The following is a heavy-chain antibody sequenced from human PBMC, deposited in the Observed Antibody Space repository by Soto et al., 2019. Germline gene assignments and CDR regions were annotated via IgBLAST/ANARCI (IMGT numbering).Heavy chain of an antibody. CDR3: ARVGVSSSWYRTQYEGLSNWFDP. Sequence: ASVKVSCKASGYTFTSYAMHWVRQAPGQRLEWMGWINAGNGNTKYSQKFQGRVTITRDTSASTAYRGLSSLRSEDTAVYYCARVGVSSSWYRTQYEGLSNWFDPWGQGTLVTVSS. CDR1: GYTFTSYA. D-gene: IGHD6-13*01. J-gene: IGHJ5*02. V-gene: IGHV1-3*01. CDR2: INAGNGNT.